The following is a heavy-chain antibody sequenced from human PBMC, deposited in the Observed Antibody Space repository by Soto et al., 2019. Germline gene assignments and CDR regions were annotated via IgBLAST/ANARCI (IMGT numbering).Heavy chain of an antibody. D-gene: IGHD4-4*01. V-gene: IGHV4-59*08. CDR2: IYYSGST. Sequence: SETLSLTCTVSGGSISSYYWSWIRQPPGKGLEWIGYIYYSGSTNYNPSLKSRVTISVDTSKNQFSLKLSSVTAADTAVYYCAGTTTAPLDYGGQGTLVTVSS. CDR1: GGSISSYY. J-gene: IGHJ4*02. CDR3: AGTTTAPLDY.